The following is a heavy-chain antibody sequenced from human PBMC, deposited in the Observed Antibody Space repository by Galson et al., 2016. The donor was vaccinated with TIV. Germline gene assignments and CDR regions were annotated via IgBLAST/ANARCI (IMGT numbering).Heavy chain of an antibody. CDR1: GFSFSSGMC. J-gene: IGHJ3*01. CDR3: ARIWGRYFDQSYGAFDL. CDR2: IDWDGDK. V-gene: IGHV2-70*01. Sequence: PALVKPTQTLTLTCTLSGFSFSSGMCVSWIRQPPGKALEWLAIIDWDGDKYYNSSLKTRLTISKDTSKNQVVLKISNIDSVDTGTYYCARIWGRYFDQSYGAFDLWGQGATVTVSS. D-gene: IGHD3-9*01.